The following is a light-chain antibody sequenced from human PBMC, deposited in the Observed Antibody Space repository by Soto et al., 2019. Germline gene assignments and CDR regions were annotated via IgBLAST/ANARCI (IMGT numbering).Light chain of an antibody. CDR3: QQFNGFPT. CDR2: DAS. V-gene: IGKV1-13*02. Sequence: AIQLTQSPSSLSASVGDTVTITCRASQGISNALAWYQQIPGKPPKLLIYDASTLESGVPSRFSGSGSGTDFTLTISSLQPGDFATYYGQQFNGFPTFGQGTRLEIQ. CDR1: QGISNA. J-gene: IGKJ5*01.